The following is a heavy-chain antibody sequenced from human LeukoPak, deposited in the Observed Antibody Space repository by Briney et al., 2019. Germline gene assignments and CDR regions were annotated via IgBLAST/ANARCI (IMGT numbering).Heavy chain of an antibody. CDR2: INDGGGIV. D-gene: IGHD4-17*01. J-gene: IGHJ6*03. CDR1: GFTFANYA. CDR3: AKNTVTTKFMDV. Sequence: GGSLRLSCAASGFTFANYAMTWVRQAPGKGLQWVSSINDGGGIVYYADSVKGRFTISRGNSKNTLYLQMNSLRAEDTAVYYCAKNTVTTKFMDVWGKGTTVTVSS. V-gene: IGHV3-23*01.